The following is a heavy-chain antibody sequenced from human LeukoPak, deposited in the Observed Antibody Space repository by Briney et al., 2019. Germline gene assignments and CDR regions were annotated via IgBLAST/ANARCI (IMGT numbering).Heavy chain of an antibody. Sequence: GGSLRLSCAASGFTFSSYSMNWVRQAPGKGLEWVSAISGSGGSTYYADSVKGRFTISRDNSKNTLYLQMNSLRAEDTAVYYCAKSTAGYYYDSSGYAIDYWGQGTLVTVSS. CDR1: GFTFSSYS. D-gene: IGHD3-22*01. J-gene: IGHJ4*02. V-gene: IGHV3-23*01. CDR2: ISGSGGST. CDR3: AKSTAGYYYDSSGYAIDY.